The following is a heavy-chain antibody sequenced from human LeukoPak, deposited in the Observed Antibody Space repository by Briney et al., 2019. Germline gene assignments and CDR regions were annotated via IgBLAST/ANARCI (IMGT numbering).Heavy chain of an antibody. CDR1: GRSFSGYY. D-gene: IGHD2/OR15-2a*01. V-gene: IGHV4-34*01. CDR2: INHSGST. J-gene: IGHJ4*02. CDR3: AGHHPRNTVDF. Sequence: PSETLSLTCAVYGRSFSGYYWSWIRQPPGKGLEWIGEINHSGSTNYNPSLKSRVTISVDTSKNQFSLKLSSVTAADTAVYYCAGHHPRNTVDFWGQGTLVTVSS.